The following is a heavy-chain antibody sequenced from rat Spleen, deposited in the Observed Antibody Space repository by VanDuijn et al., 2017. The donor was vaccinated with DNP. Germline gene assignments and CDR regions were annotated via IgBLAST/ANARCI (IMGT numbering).Heavy chain of an antibody. Sequence: EVQLVESGGDLVQPGRSLKLSCAASGFTFSNYGMAWVRQAPTKGLEWVASISTSGGSSYYRDSVKGRFTISRDNAHNTLYLQMNSLRSEDTATYYCASLNNYAYYFDYWGQGVTVTVSS. D-gene: IGHD1-10*01. J-gene: IGHJ2*01. CDR3: ASLNNYAYYFDY. CDR1: GFTFSNYG. V-gene: IGHV5S13*01. CDR2: ISTSGGSS.